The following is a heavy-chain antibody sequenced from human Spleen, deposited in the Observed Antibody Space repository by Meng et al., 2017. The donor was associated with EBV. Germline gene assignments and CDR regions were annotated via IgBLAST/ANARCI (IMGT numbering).Heavy chain of an antibody. CDR1: GGSIRSYY. CDR2: INYLGGT. J-gene: IGHJ4*02. Sequence: PLPPAGSGLLNPPGPLPLACTVSGGSIRSYYWSWIRQPPGKGLEWIGYINYLGGTNYNPSLKSRVTISVATSKNQLSLTLTSVTGADTAVYYCARATPGYSYGYTDSWGQGILVTVSS. V-gene: IGHV4-59*01. CDR3: ARATPGYSYGYTDS. D-gene: IGHD5-18*01.